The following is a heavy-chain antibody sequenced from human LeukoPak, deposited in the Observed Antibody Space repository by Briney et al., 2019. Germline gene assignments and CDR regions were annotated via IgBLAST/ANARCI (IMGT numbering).Heavy chain of an antibody. D-gene: IGHD5-18*01. Sequence: PSETLSLTCTVSGVSISSYYWSWIRQPPGKGLEWIGYIFYSGRTNYNPSLKSRVTISVDTSKNQFSLTLSSVPAADTAVYYCARGQKYRNGYTVTELGSGYFDYWGQGTLVTVSS. CDR1: GVSISSYY. CDR3: ARGQKYRNGYTVTELGSGYFDY. V-gene: IGHV4-59*01. CDR2: IFYSGRT. J-gene: IGHJ4*02.